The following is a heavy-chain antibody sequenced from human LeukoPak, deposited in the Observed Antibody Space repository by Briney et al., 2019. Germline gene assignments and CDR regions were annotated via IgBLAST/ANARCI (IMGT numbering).Heavy chain of an antibody. Sequence: KPSETLSLTCTVSGYSISTGYYWDWIRQPPGKGLEWIGSIYHSGSTYYNPSLKSRVTISVDTSKNQFSLKLSSVTAADTAVYYCARIVGAAAAGTYDYWGQGTLVTVSS. D-gene: IGHD6-13*01. CDR1: GYSISTGYY. CDR2: IYHSGST. J-gene: IGHJ4*02. V-gene: IGHV4-38-2*02. CDR3: ARIVGAAAAGTYDY.